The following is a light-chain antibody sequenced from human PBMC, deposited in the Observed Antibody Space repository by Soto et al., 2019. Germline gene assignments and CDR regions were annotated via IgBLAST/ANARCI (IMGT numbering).Light chain of an antibody. J-gene: IGKJ1*01. CDR3: QQLNSYPLT. CDR2: AAS. Sequence: DIQLTQSPSFLSASVGDRVTITCRASQGISSYLAWYQQKPGKAPKLLIYAASTLQSGVPSRFSGSGSGTEFTLTFSSLQPEDFATAYCQQLNSYPLTFGQGTKVEIK. CDR1: QGISSY. V-gene: IGKV1-9*01.